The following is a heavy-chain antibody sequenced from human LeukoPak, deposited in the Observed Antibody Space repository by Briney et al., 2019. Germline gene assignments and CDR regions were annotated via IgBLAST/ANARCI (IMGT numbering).Heavy chain of an antibody. CDR1: GFTFSNYW. D-gene: IGHD2-15*01. CDR3: ARSQYCSGGSCYQDY. Sequence: GGSLRLSCAASGFTFSNYWMHWVRQAPGKGPVWVSRINSDGSSISYADSVKGRFTISRDNAKNTLYLQVNSLRAEDTAVYYCARSQYCSGGSCYQDYWGQGTLVTVSS. CDR2: INSDGSSI. V-gene: IGHV3-74*01. J-gene: IGHJ4*02.